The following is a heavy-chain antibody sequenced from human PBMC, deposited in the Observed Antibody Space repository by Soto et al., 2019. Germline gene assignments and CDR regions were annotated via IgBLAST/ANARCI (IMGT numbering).Heavy chain of an antibody. D-gene: IGHD6-25*01. J-gene: IGHJ6*02. CDR3: AVETERVTPDYYYYGMDV. V-gene: IGHV1-69*13. Sequence: GASVKVSCKASGGTFSSYAISWVRQAPGQGLEWMGGIIPIFGTANYAQKFQGRVTITADESTSTAYMELSSLRSEDTAVYYCAVETERVTPDYYYYGMDVWGQGTTVTVSS. CDR1: GGTFSSYA. CDR2: IIPIFGTA.